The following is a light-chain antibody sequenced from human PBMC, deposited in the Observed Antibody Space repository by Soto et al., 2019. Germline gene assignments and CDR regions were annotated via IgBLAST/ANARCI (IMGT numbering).Light chain of an antibody. V-gene: IGKV3-11*01. CDR2: DAS. J-gene: IGKJ5*01. CDR3: QQRANWPIT. Sequence: EIVLTQSPSTLSLSPGERAVLSCRASQNIASYLGWYQQKPGQAPRLLIYDASNRATGIPARFSGSGSGADFTLTISSLEPEDFAVYYCQQRANWPITFGQGTRLEI. CDR1: QNIASY.